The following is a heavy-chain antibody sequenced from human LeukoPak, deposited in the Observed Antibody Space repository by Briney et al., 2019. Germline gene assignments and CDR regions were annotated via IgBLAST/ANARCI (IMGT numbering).Heavy chain of an antibody. CDR2: IYPGDSDT. D-gene: IGHD1-26*01. J-gene: IGHJ4*02. V-gene: IGHV5-51*01. Sequence: GESLKISCKGSGYSFTSYWIGWGRQMPGKGLEWMGIIYPGDSDTRYSPSFQGQVTISADKSISTAYLQWSSLKASDTAMYYCARERSIVGATADFDYWGQGTLVTVSS. CDR1: GYSFTSYW. CDR3: ARERSIVGATADFDY.